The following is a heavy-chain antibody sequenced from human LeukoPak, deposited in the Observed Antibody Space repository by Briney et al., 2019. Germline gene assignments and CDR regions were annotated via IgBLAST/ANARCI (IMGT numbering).Heavy chain of an antibody. J-gene: IGHJ6*04. CDR3: ARSRSGTYYNADV. D-gene: IGHD3-10*01. CDR2: ISYDGITE. Sequence: PGGSPRLSCAASGFAFSSYAMHWVRQAPGKGLEWVAIISYDGITEDYSDSVKGRFSISRDNFKNTLFLQMNGPRDEDTAVYYCARSRSGTYYNADVWGKGTTVTISS. V-gene: IGHV3-30*04. CDR1: GFAFSSYA.